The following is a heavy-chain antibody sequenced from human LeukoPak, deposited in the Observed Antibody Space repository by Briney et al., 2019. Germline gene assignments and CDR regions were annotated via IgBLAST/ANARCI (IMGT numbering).Heavy chain of an antibody. CDR2: ISSSGSTI. D-gene: IGHD5-18*01. CDR1: GFIFSSYE. CDR3: ARGVTYSYGY. V-gene: IGHV3-48*03. J-gene: IGHJ4*02. Sequence: PGGSLRLSCAASGFIFSSYEMNWVRRAPGKGLEWLSYISSSGSTIYYAGSVKGRFTISRDNAKNSLYLQMNSLRADDTAVYCCARGVTYSYGYWGQGTLVTVSS.